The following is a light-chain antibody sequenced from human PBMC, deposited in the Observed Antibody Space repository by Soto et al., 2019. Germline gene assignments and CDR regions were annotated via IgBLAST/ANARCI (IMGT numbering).Light chain of an antibody. V-gene: IGKV3-20*01. CDR2: DAS. CDR3: QQYGSSPMYT. J-gene: IGKJ2*01. Sequence: EIVLTQSPGTLYLSPGERATLSCRASQSVSSSYLAWYQQKPGQAPRLLIHDASARATGIPDRFSGSGSGTDFTLTISRLEPEDFAVYFCQQYGSSPMYTFGQGTKREIK. CDR1: QSVSSSY.